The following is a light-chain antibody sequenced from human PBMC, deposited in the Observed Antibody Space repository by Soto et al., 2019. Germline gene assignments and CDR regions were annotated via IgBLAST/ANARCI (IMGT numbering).Light chain of an antibody. V-gene: IGKV3-20*01. Sequence: EIVMAQSPATLSVSRGERATLCCRASQSVSSNLAWYQQKPGQAPRLLIYGGSSRATGIPVRFSGSGSETDFTLTITRLEPEDFAVYYCQQYSSSRTFGQGTKVDIK. CDR2: GGS. J-gene: IGKJ1*01. CDR3: QQYSSSRT. CDR1: QSVSSN.